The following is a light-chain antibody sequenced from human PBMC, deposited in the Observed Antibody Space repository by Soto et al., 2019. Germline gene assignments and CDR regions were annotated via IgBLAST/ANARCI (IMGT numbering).Light chain of an antibody. Sequence: IEVTHSPSSLSASVGDRVTITCQASQNINNYLNWYQQKPGRAPKLLIYDASNLEAGVPSRFRASGSGTDFTFTISRLQPEDIATYYCQQYENLPTFGEGTRLEIK. CDR2: DAS. V-gene: IGKV1-33*01. CDR3: QQYENLPT. CDR1: QNINNY. J-gene: IGKJ5*01.